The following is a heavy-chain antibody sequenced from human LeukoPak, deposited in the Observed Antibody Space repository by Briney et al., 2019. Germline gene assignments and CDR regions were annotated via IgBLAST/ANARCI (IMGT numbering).Heavy chain of an antibody. Sequence: ASVKVSCKASGGTFSSYAISWVRQAPGQGLEWMGGIIPIFGTANYAQKFQGRVTITTDESTSTAYMELSSLRSEDTAVYYCARTIFGVVKPMDVWGKGTTVTVSS. CDR2: IIPIFGTA. V-gene: IGHV1-69*05. CDR3: ARTIFGVVKPMDV. J-gene: IGHJ6*03. D-gene: IGHD3-3*01. CDR1: GGTFSSYA.